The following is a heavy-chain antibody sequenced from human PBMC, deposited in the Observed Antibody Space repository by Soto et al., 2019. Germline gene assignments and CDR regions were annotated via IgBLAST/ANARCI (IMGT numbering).Heavy chain of an antibody. D-gene: IGHD3-9*01. CDR1: GFTFSSYW. CDR2: IKQDGSEK. J-gene: IGHJ6*02. V-gene: IGHV3-7*01. CDR3: ARDVYDILTGYGPGGMDV. Sequence: TGGSLRLSCAASGFTFSSYWMSWVRQAPGKGLEWVANIKQDGSEKYYVDSVKGRFTISRDNAKNSLYLQMNSLRAEDTAVYYCARDVYDILTGYGPGGMDVWGQGTTVTVSS.